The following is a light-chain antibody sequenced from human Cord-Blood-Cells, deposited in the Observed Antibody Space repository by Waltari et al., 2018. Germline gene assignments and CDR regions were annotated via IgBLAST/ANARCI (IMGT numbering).Light chain of an antibody. V-gene: IGKV1-5*03. CDR2: KAS. CDR1: QSISSW. J-gene: IGKJ2*01. CDR3: QQYNSYSPYT. Sequence: DIQMTQSPSTLSASVGDRVTITCRASQSISSWLAWYQQKPGKAPKLLIYKASSVESGVPSRFSGGGSGTEFTLTISSLQPDDFATYYCQQYNSYSPYTFGQGTKLEIK.